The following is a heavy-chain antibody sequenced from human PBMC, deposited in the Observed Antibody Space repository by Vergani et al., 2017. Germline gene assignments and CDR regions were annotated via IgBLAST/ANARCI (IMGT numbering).Heavy chain of an antibody. CDR1: GFTLSSYA. J-gene: IGHJ5*02. D-gene: IGHD2-15*01. V-gene: IGHV3-30*04. Sequence: QVQLVESGGGVVQTGRSLRLSCAASGFTLSSYAMHWVRQAPGKGLEWVAVISYDGSNKYYADSVKGRFTISRDNSKNTLYLQMNSLRAEDTAVYYCARDRVCSGGSCYSNWFDPWGQGTLVTVSS. CDR2: ISYDGSNK. CDR3: ARDRVCSGGSCYSNWFDP.